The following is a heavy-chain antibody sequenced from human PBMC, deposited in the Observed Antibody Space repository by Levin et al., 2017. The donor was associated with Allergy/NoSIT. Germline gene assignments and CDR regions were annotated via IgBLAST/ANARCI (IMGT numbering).Heavy chain of an antibody. CDR2: ISFDGSNK. D-gene: IGHD3/OR15-3a*01. V-gene: IGHV3-30-3*01. CDR3: ARGGWTDYYLLHY. Sequence: GESLKISCVASRFAFSSYAMHWVRQSPGKGLEWVAFISFDGSNKYYADSVKGRFTISRDNSENTLYLQMNSLRGDDTAVYFCARGGWTDYYLLHYWGQGTLVTVSS. CDR1: RFAFSSYA. J-gene: IGHJ4*02.